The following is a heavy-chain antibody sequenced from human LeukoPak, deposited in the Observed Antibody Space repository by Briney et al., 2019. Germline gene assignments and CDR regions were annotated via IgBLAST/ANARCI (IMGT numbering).Heavy chain of an antibody. CDR3: ARDTYDFWSGSDYGMDV. V-gene: IGHV3-74*03. CDR1: GFTFSSCW. Sequence: GGSLRLSCAASGFTFSSCWMHWVRQAPGEGLVWVAHINSVGSTITYADSVRGRFTTSRDNAKNTLYLQMDSLRAEDTAVYYCARDTYDFWSGSDYGMDVWGQGTTLIVSS. J-gene: IGHJ6*02. D-gene: IGHD3-3*01. CDR2: INSVGSTI.